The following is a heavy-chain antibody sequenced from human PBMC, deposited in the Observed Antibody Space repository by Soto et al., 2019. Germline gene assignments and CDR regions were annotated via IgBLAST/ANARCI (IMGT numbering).Heavy chain of an antibody. CDR2: MNPNSGNT. V-gene: IGHV1-8*01. CDR3: AIERTGTTNMDV. Sequence: QVQLVQSGAEVKKPGASVKVSCKASGYTLTSYDINWVRQATGQGLEWMGWMNPNSGNTGYAQKFRGRVTMTRNTSISTAYMELSSLRSEDTAVYYCAIERTGTTNMDVWGQGTTVTVSS. CDR1: GYTLTSYD. J-gene: IGHJ6*02. D-gene: IGHD1-1*01.